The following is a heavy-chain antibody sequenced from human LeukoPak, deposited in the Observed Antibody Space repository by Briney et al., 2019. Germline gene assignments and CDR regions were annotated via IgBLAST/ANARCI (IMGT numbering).Heavy chain of an antibody. Sequence: QSGGSLRLSCAASGFNIMTNYLMWVRQAPGKGLEWVSAIYTGGSTYYAGSVKGRFTISRDNSKNTLYLQMNSLRAEDTAVYYCAKESHSGWPPSDYWGQGTLVTVSS. J-gene: IGHJ4*02. V-gene: IGHV3-66*01. CDR2: IYTGGST. CDR1: GFNIMTNY. D-gene: IGHD6-19*01. CDR3: AKESHSGWPPSDY.